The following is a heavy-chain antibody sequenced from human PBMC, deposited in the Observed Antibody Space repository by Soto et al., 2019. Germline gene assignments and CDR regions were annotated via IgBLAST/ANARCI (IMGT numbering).Heavy chain of an antibody. D-gene: IGHD6-6*01. Sequence: PGGYLRLSCAASGFTFSDYYMSWIRQAPGKGLEWVSYISSSGSTIYYADSVKGRFTISRDNAKNSLYLQMNSLRAEDTAVYYCARDPFSSSSGGDYCGIDVWGQGTTVTVSS. CDR3: ARDPFSSSSGGDYCGIDV. CDR2: ISSSGSTI. V-gene: IGHV3-11*01. CDR1: GFTFSDYY. J-gene: IGHJ6*02.